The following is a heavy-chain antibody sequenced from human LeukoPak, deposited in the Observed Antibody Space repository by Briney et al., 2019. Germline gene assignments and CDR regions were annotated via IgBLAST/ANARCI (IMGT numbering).Heavy chain of an antibody. CDR1: GGSISSYY. J-gene: IGHJ4*02. Sequence: SETLSLTCTVSGGSISSYYWSWIRQPPGKGLEWIGYIYYSGSTNYNPSLKSRVTISVDTSNNQFSLKLSSVTAADTAVYYCARDLDYFDYWGQGTLVTVSS. V-gene: IGHV4-59*01. CDR2: IYYSGST. D-gene: IGHD3-16*01. CDR3: ARDLDYFDY.